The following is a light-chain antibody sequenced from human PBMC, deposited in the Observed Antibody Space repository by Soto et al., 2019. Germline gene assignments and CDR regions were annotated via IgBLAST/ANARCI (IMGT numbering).Light chain of an antibody. CDR2: GAS. V-gene: IGKV3-20*01. CDR1: QSVSSSY. Sequence: EIVLTQSPGTLSLSPGERGTLSCRASQSVSSSYLAWYQQKPGQAPSLLIYGASTRATGIPDRFRGSGSGTDFTLTVSRLESEDFAVYYCQQYAESPLTFGGGTKVDIK. CDR3: QQYAESPLT. J-gene: IGKJ4*01.